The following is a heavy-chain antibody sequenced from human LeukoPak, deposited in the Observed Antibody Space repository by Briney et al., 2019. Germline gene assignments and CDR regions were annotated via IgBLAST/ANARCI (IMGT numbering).Heavy chain of an antibody. V-gene: IGHV3-9*01. CDR1: GFTFDDYA. D-gene: IGHD6-19*01. CDR3: AKDTGRYRSGWYGGAWFDP. CDR2: ISWNSGSI. J-gene: IGHJ5*01. Sequence: GGSLRLSCAASGFTFDDYAMHWVRQAPGKGLEWVSGISWNSGSIGYADSVKGRFTISRDNAKNSLYLQMNSLRAEDTALYYCAKDTGRYRSGWYGGAWFDPWGKEPWSPSPQ.